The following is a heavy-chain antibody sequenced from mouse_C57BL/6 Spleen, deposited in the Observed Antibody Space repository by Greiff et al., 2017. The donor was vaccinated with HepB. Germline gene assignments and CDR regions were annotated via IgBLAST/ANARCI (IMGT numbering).Heavy chain of an antibody. CDR1: GYTFTDYE. J-gene: IGHJ4*01. Sequence: VQLVESGAELVRPGASVTLSCKASGYTFTDYEMHWVKQTPVHGLEWIGAIDPETGGTAYNQKFKGKAILTADKSSSTAYMELRSLTSEDSAVYYCTRYDYDEGSYAMDYWGQGTSVTVSS. D-gene: IGHD2-4*01. V-gene: IGHV1-15*01. CDR3: TRYDYDEGSYAMDY. CDR2: IDPETGGT.